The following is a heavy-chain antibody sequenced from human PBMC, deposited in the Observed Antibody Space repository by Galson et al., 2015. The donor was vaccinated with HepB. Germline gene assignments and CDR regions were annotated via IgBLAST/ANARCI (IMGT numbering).Heavy chain of an antibody. CDR1: GSTLTELS. CDR2: FDPEDGET. V-gene: IGHV1-24*01. Sequence: SVKVSCKVSGSTLTELSMHWVRQAPGKGLEWMGGFDPEDGETIYAQKFQGRVTMTEDTSTDTAYMELSSLRSEDTAVYYCATGKHDYYDSKGQFDYWGQGTLVTVSS. J-gene: IGHJ4*02. D-gene: IGHD3-22*01. CDR3: ATGKHDYYDSKGQFDY.